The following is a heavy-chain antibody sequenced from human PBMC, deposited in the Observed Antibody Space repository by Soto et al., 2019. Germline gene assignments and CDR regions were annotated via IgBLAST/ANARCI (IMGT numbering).Heavy chain of an antibody. V-gene: IGHV4-34*01. Sequence: LSLTCAVCGGSFSGYYWSWIRQPPGKGLEWIGEINHSGSTNYNPSLKSRVTISVGTPKNQFSLKLSSVTAADTAVYYCARVTGYCSGGSCYSGWANYYYYYTDVWGKGTTVTVSS. CDR3: ARVTGYCSGGSCYSGWANYYYYYTDV. CDR2: INHSGST. J-gene: IGHJ6*03. CDR1: GGSFSGYY. D-gene: IGHD2-15*01.